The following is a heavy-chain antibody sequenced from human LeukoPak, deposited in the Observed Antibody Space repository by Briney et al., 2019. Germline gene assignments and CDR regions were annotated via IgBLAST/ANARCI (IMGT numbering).Heavy chain of an antibody. CDR3: ARGRFLVLRYFDWLLPDYYYYYGMDV. CDR2: IYSGGST. D-gene: IGHD3-9*01. CDR1: GFTVSSNY. J-gene: IGHJ6*02. V-gene: IGHV3-53*01. Sequence: GGSLRLSCAASGFTVSSNYMSWVRQAPGKGLEWVSVIYSGGSTYYADSVKGRFTISRDNSKNTLYLQMNSLRAEDTAVYYCARGRFLVLRYFDWLLPDYYYYYGMDVWGQGTTVTVSS.